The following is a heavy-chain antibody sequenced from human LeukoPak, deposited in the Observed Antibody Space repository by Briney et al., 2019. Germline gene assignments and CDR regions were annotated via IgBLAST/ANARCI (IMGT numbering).Heavy chain of an antibody. V-gene: IGHV1-69*06. CDR1: GGTFSSYA. D-gene: IGHD1-26*01. CDR3: ASGSGTYYHQGY. CDR2: IIPIFGTA. Sequence: SVTVSCKASGGTFSSYAISWVRQAPGQGLEWMGGIIPIFGTANYAQKFQGRLTITADKSTSTAYMELSNLSSEDTAVYYCASGSGTYYHQGYWGQGTLVTVSS. J-gene: IGHJ4*02.